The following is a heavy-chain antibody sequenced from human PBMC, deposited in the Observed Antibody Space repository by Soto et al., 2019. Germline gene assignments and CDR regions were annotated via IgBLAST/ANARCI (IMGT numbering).Heavy chain of an antibody. CDR3: AMRGPVTYFDF. CDR2: ISGSGGST. D-gene: IGHD3-10*01. Sequence: EVHLLESGGGLVQPGGSLRLSCAASGFTFNSYAMRWVRQAPGKGLEWVSDISGSGGSTYYADSVKGRFTISRDNSNNTLDLQMKSLRAEETAVYYFAMRGPVTYFDFRGQGTPVNVSS. V-gene: IGHV3-23*01. J-gene: IGHJ4*01. CDR1: GFTFNSYA.